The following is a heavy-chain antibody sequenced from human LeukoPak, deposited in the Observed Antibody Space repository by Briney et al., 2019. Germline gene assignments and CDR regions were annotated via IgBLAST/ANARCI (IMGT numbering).Heavy chain of an antibody. CDR1: GFSFGDYA. J-gene: IGHJ3*02. CDR2: IRTKTYGGTT. D-gene: IGHD3-16*02. V-gene: IGHV3-49*04. Sequence: GGSLRLSCAGSGFSFGDYAMNWGRHAPGEGRECVSFIRTKTYGGTTEYAASVKGKFNIARDDLKSIAYLQMDILKTEQKVVFYCTSRYGGAIDIRGQGTMTTVSS. CDR3: TSRYGGAIDI.